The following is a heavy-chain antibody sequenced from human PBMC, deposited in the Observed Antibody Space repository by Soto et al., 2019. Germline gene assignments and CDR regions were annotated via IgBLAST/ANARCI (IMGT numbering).Heavy chain of an antibody. CDR3: ARAISCYVT. D-gene: IGHD5-12*01. J-gene: IGHJ4*02. V-gene: IGHV1-3*01. CDR1: GINYNTYA. Sequence: QVQLVQSGAEMKKPGASVKLSCKTSGINYNTYAIHWVRQAPGQGLEWMGWINAGNGDTRYSQNFQGRVTLTRDTSASTDYMDLDSLKSEDTGVYYCARAISCYVTWGQGTLVTVSS. CDR2: INAGNGDT.